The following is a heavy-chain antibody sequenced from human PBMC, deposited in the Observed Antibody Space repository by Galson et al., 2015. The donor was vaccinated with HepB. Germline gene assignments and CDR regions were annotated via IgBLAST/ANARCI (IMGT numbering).Heavy chain of an antibody. CDR2: IDPSDSYT. V-gene: IGHV5-10-1*01. D-gene: IGHD6-19*01. CDR1: GYSFTSYW. CDR3: ARLDSSGWKGDYYYYYMDV. Sequence: QSGAEVKKPGESLRISCKGSGYSFTSYWISWVRQMPGKGLEWMGRIDPSDSYTNYSPSFQGHVTISADKSISTAYLQWSSLKASDTAMYYCARLDSSGWKGDYYYYYMDVWGKGTTVTVSS. J-gene: IGHJ6*03.